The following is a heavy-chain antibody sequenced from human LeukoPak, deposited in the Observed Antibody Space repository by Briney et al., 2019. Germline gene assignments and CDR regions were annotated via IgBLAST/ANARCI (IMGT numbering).Heavy chain of an antibody. J-gene: IGHJ6*02. D-gene: IGHD3-10*01. CDR1: GGSISSYY. CDR3: ARSSDSLYYYYGMDV. Sequence: SETLSLTCTVSGGSISSYYWSWIRQPAGKGLEWIGRIYTSGSTNYNPSLKSRVTMSVDTSKNQFSLRLSSVTAADTAVYYCARSSDSLYYYYGMDVWGQGTTVTVSS. V-gene: IGHV4-4*07. CDR2: IYTSGST.